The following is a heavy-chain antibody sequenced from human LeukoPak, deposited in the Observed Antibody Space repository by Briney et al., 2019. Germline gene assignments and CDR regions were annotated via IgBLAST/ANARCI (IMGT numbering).Heavy chain of an antibody. CDR1: GHTFTGYY. V-gene: IGHV1-2*06. CDR2: INPNSGGA. J-gene: IGHJ3*02. Sequence: GASVKVSCKASGHTFTGYYIHWVRQAPGQGLEWMGRINPNSGGADYAQKFQGRVSMTRDTSISTAYMELSSLRSDDTAVYYCARGPRLYSSGWYYGAFDIWGQGTMVTVS. D-gene: IGHD6-19*01. CDR3: ARGPRLYSSGWYYGAFDI.